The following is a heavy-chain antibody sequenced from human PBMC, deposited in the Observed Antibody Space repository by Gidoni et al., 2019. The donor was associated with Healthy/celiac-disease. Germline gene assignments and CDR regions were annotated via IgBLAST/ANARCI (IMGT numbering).Heavy chain of an antibody. V-gene: IGHV4-4*02. J-gene: IGHJ4*02. CDR3: ASLGPDSSGSIDY. D-gene: IGHD3-22*01. Sequence: QVQLPESGPGLVKPSGTLSLTCAVSGGSISRSNWWGWVRQPPGKGLEWIGEIYHRGSTNYNPSLKSRVTISVDKSKNQFSLKLSSVTAADTAVYYCASLGPDSSGSIDYWGQGTLVTVSS. CDR2: IYHRGST. CDR1: GGSISRSNW.